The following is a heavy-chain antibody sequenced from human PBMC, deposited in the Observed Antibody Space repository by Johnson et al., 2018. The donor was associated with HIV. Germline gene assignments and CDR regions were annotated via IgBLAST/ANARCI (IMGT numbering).Heavy chain of an antibody. D-gene: IGHD3-16*01. CDR1: GFTFSSYA. Sequence: VQLVESGGGVVQPGRSLRLSCAASGFTFSSYAMHWVRQAPGKGLEWVGRIKSKTDGGTTDYAAPVKGRFTISRDDSKDTLYLQINSLKTEDTAVYYCTSEGAFYDAFDIWGQGTMVTVSS. CDR3: TSEGAFYDAFDI. J-gene: IGHJ3*02. CDR2: IKSKTDGGTT. V-gene: IGHV3-15*01.